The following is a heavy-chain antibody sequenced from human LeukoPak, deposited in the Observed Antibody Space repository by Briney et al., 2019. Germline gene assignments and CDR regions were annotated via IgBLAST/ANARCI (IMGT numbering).Heavy chain of an antibody. V-gene: IGHV4-38-2*02. Sequence: PSETLSLTCTVSGYSISSGYYWGWIRQPPGKGLEWIGSIYHSGSTYYNPSLKSRVTISVDTSKNQFSLKLSSVTAADAAVYYCARARFSMGYYYYYYMDVWGKGTTVTVSS. J-gene: IGHJ6*03. CDR3: ARARFSMGYYYYYYMDV. CDR2: IYHSGST. D-gene: IGHD2/OR15-2a*01. CDR1: GYSISSGYY.